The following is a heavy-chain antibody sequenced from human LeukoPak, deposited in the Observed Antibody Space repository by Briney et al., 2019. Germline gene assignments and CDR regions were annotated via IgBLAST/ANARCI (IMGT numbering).Heavy chain of an antibody. V-gene: IGHV3-21*05. CDR3: ARTLGYCTNGVCSKTAEYFQH. J-gene: IGHJ1*01. Sequence: GGSLRLSCAASGVTFSGLYMNWVRQAPGKGLEWISYINTKSDKVYYADSMRGRFTISRDNAKNSLYLQMNSLRAEDTAVYYCARTLGYCTNGVCSKTAEYFQHWGQGTLVTVSS. D-gene: IGHD2-8*01. CDR1: GVTFSGLY. CDR2: INTKSDKV.